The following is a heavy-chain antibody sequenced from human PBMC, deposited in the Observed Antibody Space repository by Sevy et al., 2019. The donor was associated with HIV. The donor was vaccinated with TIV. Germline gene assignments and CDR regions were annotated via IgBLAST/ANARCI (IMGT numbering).Heavy chain of an antibody. CDR2: ISYDGTSK. CDR3: ARGVIVDTALVTHFDH. Sequence: GGSLRLSCAASGFAPSTYGMHWVRQAPGKGLEWVAVISYDGTSKYYADTVKGRFTISRDNSKNTLYLQMNSLRAEDTAVYYCARGVIVDTALVTHFDHWGQGTLVTVSS. D-gene: IGHD5-18*01. J-gene: IGHJ4*02. V-gene: IGHV3-30*19. CDR1: GFAPSTYG.